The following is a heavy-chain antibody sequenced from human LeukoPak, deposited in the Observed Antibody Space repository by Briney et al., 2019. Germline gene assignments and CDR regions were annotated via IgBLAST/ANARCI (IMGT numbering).Heavy chain of an antibody. CDR1: GVSISSYY. Sequence: PSGTLCLSCAVSGVSISSYYWSWVRQPPGKGLEWIGYIYYSGSTKYNPSPKSRVTTSVDTSKNQFSLKMSSVTAADTAVYYCARVGETAGTLAFDIWGQGTMVTVSS. CDR3: ARVGETAGTLAFDI. CDR2: IYYSGST. D-gene: IGHD6-13*01. J-gene: IGHJ3*02. V-gene: IGHV4-59*01.